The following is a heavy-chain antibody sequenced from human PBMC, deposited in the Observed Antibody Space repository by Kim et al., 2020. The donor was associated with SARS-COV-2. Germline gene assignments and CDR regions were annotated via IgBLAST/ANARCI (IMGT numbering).Heavy chain of an antibody. CDR2: ISYDGSNK. CDR3: AREEYSSSSLDY. CDR1: GFTFSSYA. Sequence: GGSLRLSCAASGFTFSSYAMHWVRQAPGKGLEWVAVISYDGSNKYYADSVKCRFTISRDNSKNTLYLQMNSLRAEDTAVYYCAREEYSSSSLDYWGQGTLVTVSS. J-gene: IGHJ4*02. D-gene: IGHD6-6*01. V-gene: IGHV3-30-3*01.